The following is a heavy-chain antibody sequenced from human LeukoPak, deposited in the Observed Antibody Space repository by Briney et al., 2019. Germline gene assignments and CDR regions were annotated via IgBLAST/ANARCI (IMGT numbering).Heavy chain of an antibody. Sequence: SETLSLTCTVSGGSISSYYWSWIRQPPGKGLEWIGYIYNSGSTNYNPSLKSRVTISVDTSTNQFSLKLSSVTAADTAVYYCARHRFGCGLDYWGQGTLVTVSS. V-gene: IGHV4-59*08. CDR1: GGSISSYY. CDR3: ARHRFGCGLDY. CDR2: IYNSGST. J-gene: IGHJ4*02. D-gene: IGHD3-10*01.